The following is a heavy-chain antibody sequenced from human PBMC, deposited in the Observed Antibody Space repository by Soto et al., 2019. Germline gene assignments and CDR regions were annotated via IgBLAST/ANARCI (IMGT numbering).Heavy chain of an antibody. CDR1: GGSISGYY. CDR3: ARSTYYFVAGSYYAGHFDY. D-gene: IGHD3-10*01. CDR2: VYYIGTT. V-gene: IGHV4-59*01. J-gene: IGHJ4*02. Sequence: PSETLSLTCTVSGGSISGYYWSWIRQPPGKGLEWIGYVYYIGTTNYNPSLKSRVTMSVDTSKNQFSLRLSSVTAADTAVYYCARSTYYFVAGSYYAGHFDYWGQGTLVTVSS.